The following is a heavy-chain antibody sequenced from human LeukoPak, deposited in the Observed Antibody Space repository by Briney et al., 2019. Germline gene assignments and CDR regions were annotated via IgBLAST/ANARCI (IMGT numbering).Heavy chain of an antibody. V-gene: IGHV1-18*01. Sequence: GASVKVSCKASGYTFTDYGIIWLRQAPGQGPQWMGWISAHNGKTNYAQKLQGRVTMTTDTSTSTVYMEVRSLTSDDTAVYYCARAEATLLLGYWGQGTLVTVSS. CDR1: GYTFTDYG. D-gene: IGHD5-12*01. CDR3: ARAEATLLLGY. CDR2: ISAHNGKT. J-gene: IGHJ4*02.